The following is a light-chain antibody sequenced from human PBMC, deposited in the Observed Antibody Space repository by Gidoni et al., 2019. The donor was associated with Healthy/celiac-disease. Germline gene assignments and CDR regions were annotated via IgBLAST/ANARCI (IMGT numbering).Light chain of an antibody. V-gene: IGKV1-33*01. J-gene: IGKJ4*01. CDR3: QQYDNLFLT. CDR1: QDISNY. Sequence: DIQMTQSPSSLSASVGDRVTITCQASQDISNYLNWYQQKPGKDPKLLIYDASNLETGVPSRFSGSGSGTDFTFTISSLQPEDIATYYCQQYDNLFLTFGGGTKVEIK. CDR2: DAS.